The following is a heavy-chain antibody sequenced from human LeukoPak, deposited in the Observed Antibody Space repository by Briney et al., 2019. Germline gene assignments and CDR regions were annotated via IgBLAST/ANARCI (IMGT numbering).Heavy chain of an antibody. D-gene: IGHD5-18*01. Sequence: SVKDSLKASAGTFSSYAISWVGQAGGHPLQPVGGIIRIFGTANYAQKFEGRVTITADESTSTAYMELSSLRSEDTAVYYCVRCSSEYSYGYGLHWGQGTLVTVSS. CDR3: VRCSSEYSYGYGLH. CDR2: IIRIFGTA. CDR1: AGTFSSYA. J-gene: IGHJ4*02. V-gene: IGHV1-69*13.